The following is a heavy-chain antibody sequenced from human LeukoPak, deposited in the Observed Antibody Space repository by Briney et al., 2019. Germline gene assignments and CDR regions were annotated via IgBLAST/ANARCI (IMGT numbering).Heavy chain of an antibody. J-gene: IGHJ4*02. V-gene: IGHV4-59*01. Sequence: NLSETLSLTCTVSGGSISSYYWSWIRQPPGKGLEWIGYIYYSGSTNYNPSLKSRVTISVDTSKNQFSLKLSSVTAADTAVYYCARDSQAYDSRKGGLDYWGQGTLVTVSS. D-gene: IGHD3-22*01. CDR3: ARDSQAYDSRKGGLDY. CDR1: GGSISSYY. CDR2: IYYSGST.